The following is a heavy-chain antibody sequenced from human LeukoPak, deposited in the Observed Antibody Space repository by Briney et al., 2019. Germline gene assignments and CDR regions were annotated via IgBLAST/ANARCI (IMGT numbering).Heavy chain of an antibody. CDR3: ARDQLAAGTYDY. V-gene: IGHV1-69*05. Sequence: SVKVSCKASGGTFSSYAISWVRQAPGQGLEWMGRIIPIFGTANYAQRFQGRVTITTDESTSTAYMELSSLRSEDTAVYYCARDQLAAGTYDYWGQGTLVTVPS. J-gene: IGHJ4*02. CDR2: IIPIFGTA. CDR1: GGTFSSYA. D-gene: IGHD6-13*01.